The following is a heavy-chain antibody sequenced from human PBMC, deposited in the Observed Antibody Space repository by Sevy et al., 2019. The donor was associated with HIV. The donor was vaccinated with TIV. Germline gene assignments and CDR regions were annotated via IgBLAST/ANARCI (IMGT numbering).Heavy chain of an antibody. CDR1: GFTVSSNF. Sequence: GGSLRLSCVAYGFTVSSNFMTWVRQAPGKGLEWVSIIYSGGDTYCAYSVKGRFTISRDNSKNTLYLQMNNLRAEDTSVYYCARDLRVATASGGLDVWGQGTTVTVSS. CDR2: IYSGGDT. J-gene: IGHJ6*02. D-gene: IGHD6-13*01. CDR3: ARDLRVATASGGLDV. V-gene: IGHV3-53*01.